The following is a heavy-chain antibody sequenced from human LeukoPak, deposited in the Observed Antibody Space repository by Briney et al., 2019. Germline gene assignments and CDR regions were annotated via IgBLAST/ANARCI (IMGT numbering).Heavy chain of an antibody. D-gene: IGHD3-22*01. Sequence: ASVKVSCKASGNTFTGYYMHWVRQAPGQGLEWMGWINPNSGGINYAQKFQGWVTMTRDTSISTAYMELSRLGSDDTAVYYCAMNYYDSSGYLADAFDIWGQGTMVTVSS. CDR2: INPNSGGI. V-gene: IGHV1-2*04. CDR3: AMNYYDSSGYLADAFDI. CDR1: GNTFTGYY. J-gene: IGHJ3*02.